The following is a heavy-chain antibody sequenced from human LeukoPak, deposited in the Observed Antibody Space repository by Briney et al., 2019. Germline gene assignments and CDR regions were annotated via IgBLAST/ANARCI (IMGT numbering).Heavy chain of an antibody. CDR1: GGSISSGGYY. V-gene: IGHV4-31*03. D-gene: IGHD3-3*01. J-gene: IGHJ4*02. Sequence: PSETLSLTCTVSGGSISSGGYYWSWIRQHPGKGLEWIGYIYYSGSTYYNPSLKSRVTISVDTSKNQFSLKLSSVTAADTAVYYCARVKSGAYYDFWSGYSYYFDYWGQGTLVTVSS. CDR3: ARVKSGAYYDFWSGYSYYFDY. CDR2: IYYSGST.